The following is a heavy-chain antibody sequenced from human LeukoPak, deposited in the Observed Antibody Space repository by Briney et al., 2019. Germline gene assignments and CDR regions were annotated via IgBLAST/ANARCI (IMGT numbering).Heavy chain of an antibody. CDR1: GFTFSSYG. CDR3: AKDSDIAVAGSDDALDV. D-gene: IGHD6-19*01. J-gene: IGHJ3*01. V-gene: IGHV3-30*18. CDR2: ISFDGSIE. Sequence: GSLRLSCAASGFTFSSYGMHWVRQTPGKGLEWVALISFDGSIEYYVDSVKGRFTISRDNSKNTLFLQMNSLRPEDTAVYYCAKDSDIAVAGSDDALDVWGQGTMVTVS.